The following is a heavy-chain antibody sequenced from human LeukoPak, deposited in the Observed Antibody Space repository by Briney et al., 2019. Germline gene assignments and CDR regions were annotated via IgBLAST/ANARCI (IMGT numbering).Heavy chain of an antibody. CDR1: GFTFSDYY. J-gene: IGHJ5*02. V-gene: IGHV3-11*05. CDR3: ARVLVGGTNWFDP. D-gene: IGHD1-26*01. CDR2: ISSSSSYT. Sequence: GGSLRLSCAASGFTFSDYYMSGIRQAPGKGLQWVSYISSSSSYTNYADSVKGRFTISRDNAKNSLYLQMNSLRAEDTAVYYCARVLVGGTNWFDPWGQGTLVTVSS.